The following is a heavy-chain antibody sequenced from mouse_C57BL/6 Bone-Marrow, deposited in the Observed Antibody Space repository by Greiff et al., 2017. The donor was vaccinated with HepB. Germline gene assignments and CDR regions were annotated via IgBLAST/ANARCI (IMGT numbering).Heavy chain of an antibody. CDR1: GYTFTSYN. D-gene: IGHD2-3*01. V-gene: IGHV1-12*01. Sequence: QVQLQQSGAELVRPGASVKMSCKASGYTFTSYNMHWVKQTPRQGLEWIGAIYPGNGDTSYNQKFKGKATLTVDKSSSTAYMQLSSLTSEDTAIYYCARYDGYSWYFDVWGTGTTVTVSS. J-gene: IGHJ1*03. CDR3: ARYDGYSWYFDV. CDR2: IYPGNGDT.